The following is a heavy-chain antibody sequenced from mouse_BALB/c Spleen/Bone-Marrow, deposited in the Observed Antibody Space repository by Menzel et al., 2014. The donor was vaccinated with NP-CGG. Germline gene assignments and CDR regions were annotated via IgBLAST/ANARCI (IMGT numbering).Heavy chain of an antibody. CDR3: ARRDYDYDDYSMDY. CDR2: MFPRTGAT. Sequence: VQLQQSGAELVKPGASVKLSCKTSGYTFTSYWIQWVKQRPGQGLGWIGEMFPRTGATYYNERFRGRATLTIDTSSSTAYMQLSSLTSEDSAVYSCARRDYDYDDYSMDYWGQGTSVTVSS. CDR1: GYTFTSYW. J-gene: IGHJ4*01. D-gene: IGHD2-4*01. V-gene: IGHV1S132*01.